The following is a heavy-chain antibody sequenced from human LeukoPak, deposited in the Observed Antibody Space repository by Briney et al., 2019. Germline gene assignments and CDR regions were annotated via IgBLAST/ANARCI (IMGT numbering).Heavy chain of an antibody. D-gene: IGHD5-18*01. CDR3: TRRTRGYSYGPPYFDY. V-gene: IGHV3-73*01. J-gene: IGHJ4*02. CDR2: IRSKANSYAT. Sequence: GGSLRLSCAASGFTFSGTAMHWVRQASGKGLEWVGRIRSKANSYATAYAASVKGRFTISRDDSKNTAYLQMNSLKTEDTAVYYCTRRTRGYSYGPPYFDYWGQGTLDTVSS. CDR1: GFTFSGTA.